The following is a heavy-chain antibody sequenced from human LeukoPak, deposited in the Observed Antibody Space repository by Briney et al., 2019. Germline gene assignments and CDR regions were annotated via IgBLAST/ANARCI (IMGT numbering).Heavy chain of an antibody. CDR3: ASLRQGWWYFES. CDR1: EYSVSTND. CDR2: IYSGGSK. J-gene: IGHJ2*01. Sequence: PGGSLRLSCAVSEYSVSTNDMSWVRQFPGGELEWLSIIYSGGSKFYAASVKGRFTISRDISENTLHLEMNSLRAEDTAVYYCASLRQGWWYFESWGRGTLVTVSS. V-gene: IGHV3-53*01. D-gene: IGHD5/OR15-5a*01.